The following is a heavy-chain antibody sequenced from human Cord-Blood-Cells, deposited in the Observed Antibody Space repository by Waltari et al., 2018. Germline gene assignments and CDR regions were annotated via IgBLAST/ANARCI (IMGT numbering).Heavy chain of an antibody. V-gene: IGHV3-23*01. D-gene: IGHD1-26*01. J-gene: IGHJ4*02. Sequence: EVQLLESGGGLVQPGGSLRLSCAASGFTFSSYAMSWVRQAPGKGLEWVSAISGSGGSTYYADSVKGRFTISRDNSKNTLYLQMNSLRAENTAVYHCAHVGSYSGSYFDYWGQGTLVTVSS. CDR3: AHVGSYSGSYFDY. CDR1: GFTFSSYA. CDR2: ISGSGGST.